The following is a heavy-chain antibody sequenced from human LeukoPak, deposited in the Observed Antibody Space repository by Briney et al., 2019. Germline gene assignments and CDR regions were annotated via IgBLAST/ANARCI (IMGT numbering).Heavy chain of an antibody. CDR3: ARDPVSGWRGVARDY. CDR2: ISSSSSYI. J-gene: IGHJ4*02. Sequence: GGSLRLSCAASGFTFSSYSMNWVCQAPGKGLEWVSSISSSSSYIYYADSVKGRFTISRDNAKNSLYLQMNSLRAEDTAVYYCARDPVSGWRGVARDYWGQGTLVTVSS. D-gene: IGHD6-19*01. CDR1: GFTFSSYS. V-gene: IGHV3-21*01.